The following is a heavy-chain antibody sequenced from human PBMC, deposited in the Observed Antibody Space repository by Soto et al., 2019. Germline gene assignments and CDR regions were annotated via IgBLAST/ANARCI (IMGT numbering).Heavy chain of an antibody. CDR1: GFTFSDHY. CDR3: VRAGTGYQLDY. D-gene: IGHD3-9*01. J-gene: IGHJ4*02. Sequence: EVQLVESGGGLVQPGGSLRLSCAASGFTFSDHYMDWVRHASGKGLEWVGRIRNKANSYTAEYAASVKGRFTISRDDSKNSLYLQMNSLKIEDTALYYCVRAGTGYQLDYWGQGTLVTVSS. V-gene: IGHV3-72*01. CDR2: IRNKANSYTA.